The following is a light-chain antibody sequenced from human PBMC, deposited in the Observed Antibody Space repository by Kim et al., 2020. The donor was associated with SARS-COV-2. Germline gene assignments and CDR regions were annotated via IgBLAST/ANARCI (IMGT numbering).Light chain of an antibody. V-gene: IGLV3-1*01. J-gene: IGLJ2*01. CDR3: QACVSRTVV. Sequence: SYELTQPPSVSVSPGQTASITCSGDKLGDKYACWYQQKPGHSPVLVIYQDSKRPSGIPERFSGSNSGNTATLTISGTQAIVEADHYCQACVSRTVVFGGG. CDR1: KLGDKY. CDR2: QDS.